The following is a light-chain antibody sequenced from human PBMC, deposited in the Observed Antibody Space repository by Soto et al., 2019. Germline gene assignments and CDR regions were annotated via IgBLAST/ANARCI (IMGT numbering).Light chain of an antibody. CDR2: DVS. Sequence: QSALTQPRSVSGSPGQSVTISCTGTSNDVGGYNFVSWYQQPPGKAPKLMIYDVSKRPSGVPDRFSGSKSDNTASLTISGLQAEDEADYYCCSYAGIYTVLFGGGTKVTVL. CDR1: SNDVGGYNF. CDR3: CSYAGIYTVL. J-gene: IGLJ2*01. V-gene: IGLV2-11*01.